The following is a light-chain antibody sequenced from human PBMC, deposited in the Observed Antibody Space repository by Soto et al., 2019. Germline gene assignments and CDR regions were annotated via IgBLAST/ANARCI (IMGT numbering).Light chain of an antibody. CDR3: QQYKDWPPRT. J-gene: IGKJ1*01. CDR1: QSVSSS. Sequence: EIVMTQSPATLSVSPGERATLACRASQSVSSSLAWYQQKPGQGPRLLIYGASTRATGVPARFSGSGSGTEFTLSISSLQSEDFAVYYCQQYKDWPPRTFGQGTKVEI. CDR2: GAS. V-gene: IGKV3-15*01.